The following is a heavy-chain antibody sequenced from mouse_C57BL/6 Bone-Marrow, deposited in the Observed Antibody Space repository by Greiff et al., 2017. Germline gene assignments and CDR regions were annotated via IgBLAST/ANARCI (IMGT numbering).Heavy chain of an antibody. CDR1: GFNIKDDY. CDR2: IDPENGDT. V-gene: IGHV14-4*01. D-gene: IGHD1-1*02. CDR3: TTPLWSYFDY. Sequence: EVQLQQSGAELVRPGASVKLSCTASGFNIKDDYMHWVKQRPEQGLEWIGWIDPENGDTEYASKFQGKATITADTSSNTAYLQLSSLTSEDTAVYYSTTPLWSYFDYWGQGTTLTVSS. J-gene: IGHJ2*01.